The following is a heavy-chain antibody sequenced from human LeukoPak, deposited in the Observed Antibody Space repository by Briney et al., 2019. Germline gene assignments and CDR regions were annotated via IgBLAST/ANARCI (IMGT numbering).Heavy chain of an antibody. CDR2: ISDDGNDK. Sequence: GGSLRLSCAASGFNLGSYAMHWVRQAPGKGLEWVAVISDDGNDKYHADSVKGRFTISRDNSKNTLYLQMNSLRVEDTAVYYCARDEYYGSSGSDAFDIWGQGTMVTVSS. V-gene: IGHV3-30-3*01. J-gene: IGHJ3*02. D-gene: IGHD3-22*01. CDR1: GFNLGSYA. CDR3: ARDEYYGSSGSDAFDI.